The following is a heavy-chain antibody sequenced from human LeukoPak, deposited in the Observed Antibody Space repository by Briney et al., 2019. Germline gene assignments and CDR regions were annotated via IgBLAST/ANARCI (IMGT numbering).Heavy chain of an antibody. D-gene: IGHD2-2*01. CDR1: GFTFSSSG. V-gene: IGHV3-33*08. CDR2: IWYDGSNK. CDR3: ARQECSSTSCARGHFDY. Sequence: GGSLRLSCAASGFTFSSSGMHWVRQAPGKGLEWVAVIWYDGSNKYYADSVKGRFTISRDNSKNTLYLQMNSLRAEDTAVYYCARQECSSTSCARGHFDYWGQGTLVTVSS. J-gene: IGHJ4*02.